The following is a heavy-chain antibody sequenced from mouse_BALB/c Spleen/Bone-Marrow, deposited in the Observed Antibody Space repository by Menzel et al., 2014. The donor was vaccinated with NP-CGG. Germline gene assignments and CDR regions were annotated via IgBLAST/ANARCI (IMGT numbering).Heavy chain of an antibody. D-gene: IGHD1-1*01. CDR1: GFDFSRYW. J-gene: IGHJ3*01. V-gene: IGHV4-1*02. CDR2: INPDSSTI. Sequence: EVKLLESGGGLVQPGGSLKLSCAASGFDFSRYWMSWVRQAPGKGLEWIGEINPDSSTINYTPSRKDKFIISRDNAKNTLYPQMSKVRSEDTALYYCARLSYYGRFAYWGQGTLVTVSP. CDR3: ARLSYYGRFAY.